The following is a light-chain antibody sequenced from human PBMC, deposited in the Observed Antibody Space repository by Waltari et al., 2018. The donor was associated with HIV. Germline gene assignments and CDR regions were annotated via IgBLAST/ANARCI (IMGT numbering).Light chain of an antibody. CDR1: SSDVGGYNY. CDR2: EVS. CDR3: SSYAGSNNVV. V-gene: IGLV2-8*01. Sequence: QSALTQPPSASGSPGQSVTISCTGTSSDVGGYNYVSWYPQQPGEAPKRMIYEVSKRPSGVPDRFFGSKSGNTASLTVSGLQAEDEADYYCSSYAGSNNVVFGGGTKVTVL. J-gene: IGLJ2*01.